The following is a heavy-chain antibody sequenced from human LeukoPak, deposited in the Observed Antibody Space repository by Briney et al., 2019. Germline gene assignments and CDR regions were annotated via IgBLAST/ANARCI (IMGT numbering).Heavy chain of an antibody. CDR1: ALDFYY. CDR3: ARGAVVAGSSLFDF. Sequence: SETLSLTCTVSALDFYYYNWIRQPPGKGGEGIGDIYVSGKTHYSTSLQSRGTLSLEASKKQVSLTLRSVTAADTAIYYCARGAVVAGSSLFDFWGQGTLVTVSS. CDR2: IYVSGKT. V-gene: IGHV4-59*01. J-gene: IGHJ4*02. D-gene: IGHD6-19*01.